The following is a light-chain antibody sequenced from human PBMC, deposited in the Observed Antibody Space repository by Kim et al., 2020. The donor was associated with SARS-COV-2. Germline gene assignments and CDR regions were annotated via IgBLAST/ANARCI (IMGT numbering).Light chain of an antibody. J-gene: IGLJ2*01. CDR1: SSDCGAHTA. CDR2: DVS. CDR3: GSYAGTYIVV. V-gene: IGLV2-11*01. Sequence: GPAVTTPSTRTSSDCGAHTAFSWCHQHPGTAPILMIYDVSKGPPGVSDRFSGSMSGNTASLTISGLQAEDEADYYCGSYAGTYIVVFGGGPQLTVL.